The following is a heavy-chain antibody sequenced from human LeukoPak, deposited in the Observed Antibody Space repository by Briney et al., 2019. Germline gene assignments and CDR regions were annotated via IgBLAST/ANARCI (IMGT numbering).Heavy chain of an antibody. J-gene: IGHJ4*02. V-gene: IGHV3-74*01. D-gene: IGHD4-11*01. CDR1: GFTFSSHW. CDR2: INSDGSTT. CDR3: ARGPTFDC. Sequence: PGGSLRPSCAASGFTFSSHWMHWVRQAPGKGLVWVSRINSDGSTTTYADSVKGRFTISRDNANNTLYLQMDSLRVEDTAVYFCARGPTFDCWGQGTLVTVSS.